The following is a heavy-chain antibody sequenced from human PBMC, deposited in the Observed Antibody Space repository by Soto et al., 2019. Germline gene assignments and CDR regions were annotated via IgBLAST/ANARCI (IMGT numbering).Heavy chain of an antibody. V-gene: IGHV1-69*01. CDR2: IIPLFGTT. Sequence: QVQVVQSGVEVRRPGSSVKVSCKASGDTFKNCVISWVRQAPGQGLEWMGGIIPLFGTTVFAQGFQGSLTITTDESTTTAYMELSRLRSEDTATYYCAAELGFGKLSVVWGQGTTVIVSS. J-gene: IGHJ6*02. CDR3: AAELGFGKLSVV. CDR1: GDTFKNCV. D-gene: IGHD3-10*01.